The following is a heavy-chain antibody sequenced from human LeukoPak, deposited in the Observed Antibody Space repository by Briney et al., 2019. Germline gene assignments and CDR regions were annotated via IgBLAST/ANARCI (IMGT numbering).Heavy chain of an antibody. V-gene: IGHV3-23*01. CDR2: ITGSGDST. CDR1: GFTFSSSA. J-gene: IGHJ4*02. Sequence: SGGSLRLSCAASGFTFSSSAMSWVRQAPGKGLEWVSTITGSGDSTYSADSVKGRFTISRDNSKNTLYLQTNSLRAEDTAIYYCAKTYLVSSWHPDYWGQGTLVTVSS. CDR3: AKTYLVSSWHPDY. D-gene: IGHD6-13*01.